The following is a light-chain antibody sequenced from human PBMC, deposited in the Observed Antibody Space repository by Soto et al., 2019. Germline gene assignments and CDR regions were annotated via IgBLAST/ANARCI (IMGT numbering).Light chain of an antibody. CDR2: DVS. CDR3: SSYTSSNTLI. J-gene: IGLJ2*01. V-gene: IGLV2-14*03. Sequence: QLVLTQPASVSGSPGLSINVSCTGTSNDVGAYKYVSWYQQYSGKAPKLMIYDVSNRPSGVSSRFSGSKSGNTASLTISGLQAEDEADYYCSSYTSSNTLIFGGGTKLTVL. CDR1: SNDVGAYKY.